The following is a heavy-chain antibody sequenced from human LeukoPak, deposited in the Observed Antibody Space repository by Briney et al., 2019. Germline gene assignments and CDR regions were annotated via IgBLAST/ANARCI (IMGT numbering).Heavy chain of an antibody. V-gene: IGHV3-7*04. J-gene: IGHJ4*02. CDR1: GLTFSSYW. D-gene: IGHD2-15*01. CDR2: IKQDGSEK. Sequence: GGSLRLSCAASGLTFSSYWMSWVRQAPGKGLEWVANIKQDGSEKYFLDSVKGRFTISRDNAKNSLYLQMNSLRAEDTAVYYCARSGIGDTYFDYWGQGALVAVSS. CDR3: ARSGIGDTYFDY.